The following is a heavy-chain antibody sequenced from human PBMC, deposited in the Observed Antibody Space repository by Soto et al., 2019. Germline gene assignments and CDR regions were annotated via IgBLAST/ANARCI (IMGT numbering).Heavy chain of an antibody. CDR3: ARLYCSGGGCYRYAFEI. D-gene: IGHD2-15*01. V-gene: IGHV4-30-4*02. CDR1: GGSISSGGYY. CDR2: IYYSGST. J-gene: IGHJ3*02. Sequence: SETLSLTCTVSGGSISSGGYYWSWIRRPPGKGLEWIGYIYYSGSTYYNPSLKSRVTISVDTSKNQFSLTLSSVTAADTAVYYCARLYCSGGGCYRYAFEIWGQGTMVTVSS.